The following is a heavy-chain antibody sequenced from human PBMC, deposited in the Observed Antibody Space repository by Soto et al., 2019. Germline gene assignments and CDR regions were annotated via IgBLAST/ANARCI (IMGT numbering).Heavy chain of an antibody. J-gene: IGHJ5*02. D-gene: IGHD3-16*02. CDR2: IYYSGST. CDR3: ARDRYYDYVWGSYRSNWFDP. V-gene: IGHV4-59*01. Sequence: SETLSLTYTVSGGSISGYYWRWIRQPPGKGLEWIGYIYYSGSTNYNPSLKSRVTISVDTTKNQFSLKLSSVTAADTAVYYCARDRYYDYVWGSYRSNWFDPWGQGTLVTVSS. CDR1: GGSISGYY.